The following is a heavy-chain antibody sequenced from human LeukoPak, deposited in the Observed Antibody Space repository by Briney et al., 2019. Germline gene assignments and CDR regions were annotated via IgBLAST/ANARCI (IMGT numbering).Heavy chain of an antibody. CDR1: GYTFTSYG. Sequence: GASVQVSCKASGYTFTSYGISWVRQAPGQGLEWMGWISAYNGNTNYAQKLQGRVTMTTDTSTSTAYMELRSLRSDDTAVYCCARDSRSGGYCSGGSCYSGDAFDIWGQGTMVTVSS. J-gene: IGHJ3*02. V-gene: IGHV1-18*01. D-gene: IGHD2-15*01. CDR2: ISAYNGNT. CDR3: ARDSRSGGYCSGGSCYSGDAFDI.